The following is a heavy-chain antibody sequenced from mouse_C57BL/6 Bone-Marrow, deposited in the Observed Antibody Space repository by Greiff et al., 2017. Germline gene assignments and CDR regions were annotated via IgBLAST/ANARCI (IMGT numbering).Heavy chain of an antibody. J-gene: IGHJ4*01. CDR3: ARSRYYYAMDY. CDR1: GYTFTSYW. CDR2: IHPNSGST. V-gene: IGHV1-64*01. Sequence: QVHVKQPGAELVKPGASVKLSCKASGYTFTSYWMHWVKQRPGQGLEWIGMIHPNSGSTNYNEKFKSKATLTVDKSSSTAYMQLSSLTSEDSAVYDCARSRYYYAMDYWGQGTSVTVSS.